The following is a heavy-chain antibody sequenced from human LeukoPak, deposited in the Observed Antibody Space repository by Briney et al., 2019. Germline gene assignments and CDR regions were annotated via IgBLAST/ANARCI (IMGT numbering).Heavy chain of an antibody. CDR3: ARDRGDGGYYDSSGYYSAPNVEY. D-gene: IGHD3-22*01. V-gene: IGHV1-18*01. J-gene: IGHJ4*02. Sequence: ASVKVSCKSSGYTFNSHGISWVRQAPGQGLEWMAWINTYNGNTYYAEKFQGRVTMTTDTSTSTDYMELRSLRSDDTAVYYYARDRGDGGYYDSSGYYSAPNVEYWGQGTLVTVSS. CDR1: GYTFNSHG. CDR2: INTYNGNT.